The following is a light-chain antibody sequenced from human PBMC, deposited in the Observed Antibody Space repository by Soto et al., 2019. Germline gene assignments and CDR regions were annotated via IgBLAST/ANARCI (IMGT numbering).Light chain of an antibody. J-gene: IGKJ3*01. CDR3: LQFYNSPFT. CDR2: WAS. CDR1: QSVLYSSNKQNY. V-gene: IGKV4-1*01. Sequence: DIVLTQSPDSLAVSLGERATINCKSSQSVLYSSNKQNYLAWYQQKPGQAPKLLINWASTRESGVPDRFSGSGSGTDFTLTISSLQAEDVAVYYCLQFYNSPFTFGPGTKVDI.